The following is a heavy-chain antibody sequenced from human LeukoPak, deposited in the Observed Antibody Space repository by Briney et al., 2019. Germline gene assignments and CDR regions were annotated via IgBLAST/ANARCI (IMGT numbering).Heavy chain of an antibody. J-gene: IGHJ4*02. D-gene: IGHD3-3*01. Sequence: RNSNYWGWIRQPPGKGLEWIGSIYPGDSDTRYSPSLQGQVTISVDTSIGTAYLQWSSLKASDTAIYYCARQNDFRLDYWGQGTLVTVSS. CDR3: ARQNDFRLDY. CDR2: IYPGDSDT. V-gene: IGHV5-51*01. CDR1: RNSNYW.